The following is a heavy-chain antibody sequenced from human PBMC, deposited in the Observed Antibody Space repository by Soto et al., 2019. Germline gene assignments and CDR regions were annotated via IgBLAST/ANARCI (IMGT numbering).Heavy chain of an antibody. D-gene: IGHD2-21*02. J-gene: IGHJ4*02. CDR2: INAGNGNT. Sequence: VQLVQSGAEEKKPGASVKVSCKASGYTFTSYAMHWVRQAPGQRLEWMGWINAGNGNTKYSQKFQGRVTLTRDTYARTAYMELSSLRSEDTAVYYCARSIVVVTALDYWGQGTLVTVYS. CDR1: GYTFTSYA. CDR3: ARSIVVVTALDY. V-gene: IGHV1-3*05.